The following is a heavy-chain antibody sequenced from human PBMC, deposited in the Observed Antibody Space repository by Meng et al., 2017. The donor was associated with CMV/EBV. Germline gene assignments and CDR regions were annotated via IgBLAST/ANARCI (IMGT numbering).Heavy chain of an antibody. V-gene: IGHV1-69*05. CDR2: IIPIFGTA. CDR3: ARPSSYRTMVVTRYYYGMDV. D-gene: IGHD4-23*01. J-gene: IGHJ6*02. CDR1: GGTFSSYA. Sequence: SVKVSCKASGGTFSSYAISWVRQAPGQGLEWMGGIIPIFGTANYAQKFQGRVTITTDESTSTAYMELSSLRSEDTAVYYCARPSSYRTMVVTRYYYGMDVWGQRTTVTVSS.